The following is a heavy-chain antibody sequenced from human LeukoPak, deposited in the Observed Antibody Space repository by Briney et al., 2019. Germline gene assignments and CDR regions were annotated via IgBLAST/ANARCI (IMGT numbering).Heavy chain of an antibody. J-gene: IGHJ3*02. CDR3: ARDWVAGVPFDAFDI. CDR2: VKEDGSET. V-gene: IGHV3-7*01. CDR1: GFTLSGYW. D-gene: IGHD3-10*01. Sequence: GGSLRLSCAASGFTLSGYWMSWVRQAPGKGLEWVANVKEDGSETYYVDSVKGRFTISRDNAKNSLYLHMNSLTAEDTAMYYCARDWVAGVPFDAFDIWGQGTMVSVSS.